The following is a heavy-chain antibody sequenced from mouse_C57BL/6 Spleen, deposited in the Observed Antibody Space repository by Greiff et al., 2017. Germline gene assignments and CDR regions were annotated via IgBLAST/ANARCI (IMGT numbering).Heavy chain of an antibody. CDR2: ISSGSSTI. J-gene: IGHJ4*01. Sequence: EVKLVESGGGLVQPGGSLKLSCAASGFTFSDYGMHWVRQAPATGLEWVAYISSGSSTIYYADTVKGRVTISRDNAKNTLFRQMTSLRSEDTAMYYCAKIYYDYDSYARDYWGQGTSGTVSS. CDR1: GFTFSDYG. D-gene: IGHD2-4*01. V-gene: IGHV5-17*01. CDR3: AKIYYDYDSYARDY.